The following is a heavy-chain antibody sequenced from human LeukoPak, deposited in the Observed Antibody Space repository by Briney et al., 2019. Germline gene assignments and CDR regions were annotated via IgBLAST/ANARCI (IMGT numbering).Heavy chain of an antibody. V-gene: IGHV1-46*01. CDR1: GYTFTSYY. CDR2: INPSGGST. CDR3: ARDERDTMGRGVAAPYYYGMDV. J-gene: IGHJ6*04. D-gene: IGHD3-10*01. Sequence: ASVKVSCKASGYTFTSYYMHWVRQAPGQGLEWMGIINPSGGSTRYAQKFQGRVTMTRDTSTSTVYMELSSLRSEDTAVYYCARDERDTMGRGVAAPYYYGMDVWGKGTTVTVSS.